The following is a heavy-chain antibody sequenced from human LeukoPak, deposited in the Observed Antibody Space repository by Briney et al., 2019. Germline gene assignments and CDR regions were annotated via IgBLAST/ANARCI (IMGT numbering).Heavy chain of an antibody. J-gene: IGHJ3*02. Sequence: SETLSLTCTVSGGSISSSSYYWGWIRQPPGKGLEWIGSVFFSGSTYYNPSFKSRVTISGDTSKKQFSLKLSSVTAADTAVYYCARVRRFYYDSSTKGAFDIWGQGTMVTVSS. D-gene: IGHD3-22*01. CDR2: VFFSGST. CDR3: ARVRRFYYDSSTKGAFDI. V-gene: IGHV4-39*07. CDR1: GGSISSSSYY.